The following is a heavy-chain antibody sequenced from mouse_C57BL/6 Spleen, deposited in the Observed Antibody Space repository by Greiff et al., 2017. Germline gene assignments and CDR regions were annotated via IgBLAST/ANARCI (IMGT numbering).Heavy chain of an antibody. CDR1: GYTFTSYW. D-gene: IGHD2-4*01. J-gene: IGHJ2*01. CDR3: ARRGYDYDRGLFDY. Sequence: QVQLQQPGAELVRPGSSVKLSCKASGYTFTSYWMDWVKQRPGQGLEWIGNIYPSDSETHYNQKFKDKATMTVDKAYSTAYMQLSSLNSEDSAVYYCARRGYDYDRGLFDYWGQGTTLTVSS. CDR2: IYPSDSET. V-gene: IGHV1-61*01.